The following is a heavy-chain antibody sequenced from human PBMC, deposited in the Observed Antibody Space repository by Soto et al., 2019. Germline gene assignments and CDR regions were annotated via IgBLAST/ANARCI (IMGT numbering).Heavy chain of an antibody. CDR2: ISAYNGST. Sequence: GASVKVSCKASGYTFTSYGISWVRQAPGQGLEWMGRISAYNGSTNYAQKFKGRVTVTRDTSTATVYMDLSALRSDDTAMYYCARGLGLGDCWGQGTLVTVSS. D-gene: IGHD3-9*01. V-gene: IGHV1-18*01. CDR3: ARGLGLGDC. J-gene: IGHJ4*02. CDR1: GYTFTSYG.